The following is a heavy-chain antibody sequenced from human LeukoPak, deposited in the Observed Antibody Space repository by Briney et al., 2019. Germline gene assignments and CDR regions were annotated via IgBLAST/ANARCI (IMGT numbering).Heavy chain of an antibody. CDR2: VYYSGST. J-gene: IGHJ4*02. Sequence: SETLSLTCTVSGGSISSGDYYWGWVRQPPGKGLEWVGYVYYSGSTYYNPSLKSRVTISVDTSKNQFSLKLSSVTAADTAVYYCGRGDYWGQGTLVTVSS. D-gene: IGHD3-10*01. V-gene: IGHV4-30-4*01. CDR1: GGSISSGDYY. CDR3: GRGDY.